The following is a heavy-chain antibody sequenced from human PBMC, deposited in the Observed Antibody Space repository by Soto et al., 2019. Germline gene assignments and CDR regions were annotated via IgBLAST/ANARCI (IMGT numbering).Heavy chain of an antibody. V-gene: IGHV1-8*01. Sequence: QVQLVQPGTEVRKPGASVKVSCETSGDTFTNFDLNWVRQASGQGLEWIGWMRADSGHSGHARKFKGRVSMTRDTSRRTAYMERSSLRAEDTAVYYCARYIFGQGFKAWGQGTLVFVSS. CDR1: GDTFTNFD. D-gene: IGHD3-3*02. J-gene: IGHJ5*02. CDR2: MRADSGHS. CDR3: ARYIFGQGFKA.